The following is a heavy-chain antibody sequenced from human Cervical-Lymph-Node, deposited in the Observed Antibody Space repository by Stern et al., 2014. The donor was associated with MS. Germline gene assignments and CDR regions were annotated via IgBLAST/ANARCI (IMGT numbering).Heavy chain of an antibody. Sequence: EQLEESGPGLVKPSETLSLTCTVSGGPISSYYWSWIRQAPGKGLEWIGYIYYSGSTNYNPSLKSRVTISVDTSKNQFSLKLSSVTAADTAVYYCAREDGDYVDYWGQGTLVTVSS. CDR1: GGPISSYY. V-gene: IGHV4-59*01. J-gene: IGHJ4*02. CDR3: AREDGDYVDY. D-gene: IGHD4-17*01. CDR2: IYYSGST.